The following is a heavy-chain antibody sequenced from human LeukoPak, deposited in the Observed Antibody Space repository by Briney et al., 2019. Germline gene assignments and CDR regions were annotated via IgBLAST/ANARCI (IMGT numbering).Heavy chain of an antibody. V-gene: IGHV4-34*01. Sequence: SETLSLTCAVHGGSFSGSYWSWIRQSPGKGLEWIGEIIHSGSTTYNPSLKSRVTISIDTSKNQFSLKLSSVTAADTAVYYCARGGGDWNDAYQNAFDIWDQGTMGTVSS. CDR1: GGSFSGSY. CDR3: ARGGGDWNDAYQNAFDI. D-gene: IGHD1-1*01. J-gene: IGHJ3*02. CDR2: IIHSGST.